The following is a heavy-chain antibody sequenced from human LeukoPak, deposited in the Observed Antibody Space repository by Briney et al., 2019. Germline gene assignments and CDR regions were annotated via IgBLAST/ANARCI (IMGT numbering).Heavy chain of an antibody. Sequence: TSETLSLTWTVSGXSISSSSNFWGWIRQPPGKGREWIGGIYYSGSTFYNPSLKGRVTISIDTSKNQFSLKLTSVTAADTAVYYCARHAKAFHNSSPDWGQGTLVTVSS. J-gene: IGHJ4*02. CDR2: IYYSGST. V-gene: IGHV4-39*01. D-gene: IGHD6-6*01. CDR1: GXSISSSSNF. CDR3: ARHAKAFHNSSPD.